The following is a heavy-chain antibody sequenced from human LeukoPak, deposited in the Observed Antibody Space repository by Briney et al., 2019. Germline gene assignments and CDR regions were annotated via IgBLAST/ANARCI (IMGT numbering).Heavy chain of an antibody. Sequence: GGSLRLSCAASGFTFSSYDMNWVRQAPGKGLEWVSYISRSSSIIYYADSVKGRFTISRDNAKNSLYLQMNSLRGEDTAVYYCARDRYDSSHYYHYWGHGTLVPVSA. J-gene: IGHJ4*01. D-gene: IGHD3-22*01. CDR3: ARDRYDSSHYYHY. CDR2: ISRSSSII. V-gene: IGHV3-48*01. CDR1: GFTFSSYD.